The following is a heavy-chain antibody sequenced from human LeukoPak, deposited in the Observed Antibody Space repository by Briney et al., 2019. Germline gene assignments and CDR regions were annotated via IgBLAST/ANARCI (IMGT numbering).Heavy chain of an antibody. Sequence: SETLSLTCTVSGGSISSYYWSWIRQPPGKGLEWIGYIYYSGSTNYNPSLKSRVTISVDTSKNQFSLKLSSVTAADTAVYYCARVSSVVPAAIEPYYYYGMDVWGQGTTVTVSS. V-gene: IGHV4-59*01. J-gene: IGHJ6*02. CDR3: ARVSSVVPAAIEPYYYYGMDV. D-gene: IGHD2-2*01. CDR2: IYYSGST. CDR1: GGSISSYY.